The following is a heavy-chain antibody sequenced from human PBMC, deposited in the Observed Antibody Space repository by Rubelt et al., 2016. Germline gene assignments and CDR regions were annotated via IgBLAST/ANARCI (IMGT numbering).Heavy chain of an antibody. J-gene: IGHJ4*02. CDR3: AQSRDDGRDYYYVY. Sequence: QVRLQESGPRLVKPSETLSLTCTVSGGSINNYFWNWIRQPPGKGLEWIGYVYYIGTTMYNPSLKSRVTISVDTSKNQFSLKLTSVTAADTAVYYCAQSRDDGRDYYYVYWGQGTLVTVSS. CDR1: GGSINNYF. CDR2: VYYIGTT. D-gene: IGHD5-24*01. V-gene: IGHV4-59*03.